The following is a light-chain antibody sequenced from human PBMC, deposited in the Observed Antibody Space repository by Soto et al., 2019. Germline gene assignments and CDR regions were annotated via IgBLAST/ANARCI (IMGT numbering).Light chain of an antibody. CDR2: DAS. Sequence: DIQMTQSPSSLSASVGDRVTITCQASQDISNYLNWYQQKPGKAPKLLIYDASNLETGVPSRFSGSGSGTDFTFTISSLQSEDIATYYCQQYAGMYTFGQGTKLEIK. J-gene: IGKJ2*01. V-gene: IGKV1-33*01. CDR3: QQYAGMYT. CDR1: QDISNY.